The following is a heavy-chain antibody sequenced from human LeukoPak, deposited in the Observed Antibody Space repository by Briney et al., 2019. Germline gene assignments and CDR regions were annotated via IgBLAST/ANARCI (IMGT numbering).Heavy chain of an antibody. D-gene: IGHD4-11*01. CDR3: AKGYSNYRGDGLDV. V-gene: IGHV3-11*06. Sequence: GGSLRLSCAASGFTFSDYYMSWIRQAPGKGLEWVSYISSSSSYTNYADSVKGRFTISRANAKNSLYLQMNSLRAEDTAVYYCAKGYSNYRGDGLDVWGQGATVTVSS. J-gene: IGHJ6*02. CDR1: GFTFSDYY. CDR2: ISSSSSYT.